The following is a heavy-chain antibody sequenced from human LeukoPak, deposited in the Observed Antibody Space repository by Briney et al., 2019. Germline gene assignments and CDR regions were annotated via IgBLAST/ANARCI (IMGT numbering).Heavy chain of an antibody. D-gene: IGHD6-19*01. CDR2: ISGSGCST. V-gene: IGHV3-23*01. Sequence: GGSLRLSCAASGFTFSSYAMSWVRQAPGKGLEWVSAISGSGCSTYYADSVKSRFTISRDNSKNTLYLQMNSLRAEDTAVYYCAKVEQSILGFGIAVAGPGDYWGQGTLVTVPS. CDR3: AKVEQSILGFGIAVAGPGDY. J-gene: IGHJ4*02. CDR1: GFTFSSYA.